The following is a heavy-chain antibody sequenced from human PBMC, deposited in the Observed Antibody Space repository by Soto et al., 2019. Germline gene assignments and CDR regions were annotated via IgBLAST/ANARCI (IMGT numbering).Heavy chain of an antibody. V-gene: IGHV3-23*01. CDR3: AKRLIYHSAWYYFDY. Sequence: EVQLLESGGGLVQPGGSLRLSCAASGFSFSSYAMSWVRQAPGKGLEWVSTISAGGGTTYYADSVKGRFTISRDNSENTLYLQMNSLGAEDTAVYYCAKRLIYHSAWYYFDYWGQGTLVTVSS. D-gene: IGHD6-19*01. J-gene: IGHJ4*02. CDR1: GFSFSSYA. CDR2: ISAGGGTT.